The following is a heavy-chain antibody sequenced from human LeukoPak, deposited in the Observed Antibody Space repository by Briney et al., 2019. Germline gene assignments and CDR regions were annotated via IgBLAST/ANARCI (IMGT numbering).Heavy chain of an antibody. D-gene: IGHD1-7*01. V-gene: IGHV4-59*01. CDR1: GGSISSYY. CDR2: IYYTGST. Sequence: SETLSLTCTVSGGSISSYYWSWIRQPPGKGLEWIDYIYYTGSTNYNPSLKSRVTISVDTSKNQFSLKLSSVTAADTAVYYCARGRSGTKTFWSFDLWGRGTLVTVSS. J-gene: IGHJ2*01. CDR3: ARGRSGTKTFWSFDL.